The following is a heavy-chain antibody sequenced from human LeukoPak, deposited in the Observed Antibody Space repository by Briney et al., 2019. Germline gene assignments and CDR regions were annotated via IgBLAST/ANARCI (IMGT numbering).Heavy chain of an antibody. D-gene: IGHD6-6*01. J-gene: IGHJ4*02. Sequence: GGSLRLSCAASGFTFSSYDMHWVRQATGKGLEWVPAIGTAGDTYYPGSVKGRFTISRENAKNSLYLQMNSLRAGDTAVYYCARGTLYSEYSSSSPFDYWGQGTLVTVSS. CDR2: IGTAGDT. CDR1: GFTFSSYD. CDR3: ARGTLYSEYSSSSPFDY. V-gene: IGHV3-13*01.